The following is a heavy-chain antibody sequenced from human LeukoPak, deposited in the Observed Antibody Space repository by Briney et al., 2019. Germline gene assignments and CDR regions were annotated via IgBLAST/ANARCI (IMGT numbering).Heavy chain of an antibody. Sequence: GGSLRLSCAASGINVSTNYMTWIRQAPGKGLEWVSLIYGGGAAYYAESVRGRFIISRNNSKNTLFLQMNSLRAEDTAVYYCVSSSGQQLIPYDYWGQGTHVAVSS. V-gene: IGHV3-66*02. CDR1: GINVSTNY. J-gene: IGHJ4*02. CDR3: VSSSGQQLIPYDY. CDR2: IYGGGAA. D-gene: IGHD6-13*01.